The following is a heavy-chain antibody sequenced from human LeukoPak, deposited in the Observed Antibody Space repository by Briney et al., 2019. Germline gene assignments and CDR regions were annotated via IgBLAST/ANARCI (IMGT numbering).Heavy chain of an antibody. D-gene: IGHD5-18*01. CDR3: ARDSDTAMVPFDY. CDR2: IWYDGSNK. J-gene: IGHJ4*02. Sequence: GGSLRLSCAASGFTFSSYGMHWVRQAPGKGLEWVAVIWYDGSNKYYADSVKGRFTISGDNSKNTLYPQMNSLRAEDTAVYYCARDSDTAMVPFDYWGQGTLVTVSS. V-gene: IGHV3-33*01. CDR1: GFTFSSYG.